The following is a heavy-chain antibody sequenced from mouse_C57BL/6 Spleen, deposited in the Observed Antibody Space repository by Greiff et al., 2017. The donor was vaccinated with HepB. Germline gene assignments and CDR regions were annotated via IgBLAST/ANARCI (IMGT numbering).Heavy chain of an antibody. J-gene: IGHJ4*01. CDR1: GYTFTDYN. Sequence: LVKPGASVKMSCKASGYTFTDYNMHWVKQSHGKSLEWIGYINPNNGGTSYNQKFKGKATLTVNKSSSTAYMELSSLTSEDAAVHYCARFDSSGMDYWGQGTSVTVSS. V-gene: IGHV1-22*01. CDR3: ARFDSSGMDY. D-gene: IGHD3-2*02. CDR2: INPNNGGT.